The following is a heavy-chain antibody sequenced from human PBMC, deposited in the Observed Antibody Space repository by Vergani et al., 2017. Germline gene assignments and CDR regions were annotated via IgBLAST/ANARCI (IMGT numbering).Heavy chain of an antibody. Sequence: QVQLVQSGAEVKKPGSSVKVSCKASGGTFSSYAISWVRQAPGQGLEWMGGIIPIFGTANYAQTFQGRVTITADESTRTAYMELSSLRSEDTAVYYCARAFHMDQWWIFGGVDPPYYCYDMDVWGKGTTVTVSS. CDR1: GGTFSSYA. CDR2: IIPIFGTA. CDR3: ARAFHMDQWWIFGGVDPPYYCYDMDV. D-gene: IGHD3-3*01. V-gene: IGHV1-69*01. J-gene: IGHJ6*03.